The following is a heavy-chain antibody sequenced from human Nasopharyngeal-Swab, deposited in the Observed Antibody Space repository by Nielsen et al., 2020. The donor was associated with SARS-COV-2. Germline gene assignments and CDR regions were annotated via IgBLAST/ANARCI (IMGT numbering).Heavy chain of an antibody. D-gene: IGHD6-19*01. CDR3: AREPDSSGWYATSNWFDP. CDR1: GYTFTGYY. V-gene: IGHV1-2*06. Sequence: ASVKVSCKASGYTFTGYYMHWERQAPGQGLERMGRINPNSGGTNYAQKFQGRVTMTRDTSISTAYMELSRLRSDDTAVYYCAREPDSSGWYATSNWFDPWGQGTLVTVSS. CDR2: INPNSGGT. J-gene: IGHJ5*02.